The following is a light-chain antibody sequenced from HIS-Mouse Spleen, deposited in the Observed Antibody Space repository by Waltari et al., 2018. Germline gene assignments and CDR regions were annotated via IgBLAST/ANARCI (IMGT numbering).Light chain of an antibody. CDR3: SSYTSSSTWV. CDR2: EVS. V-gene: IGLV2-14*01. J-gene: IGLJ3*02. CDR1: SSDVGGYNY. Sequence: QSALTQPASVSGSPGPSITIPCTGTSSDVGGYNYVSWYQQHPAKAPKLMIYEVSNRPSGVSNRFAGSKSGNTASLTISGLQAEDEADYYCSSYTSSSTWVFGGGTKLTVL.